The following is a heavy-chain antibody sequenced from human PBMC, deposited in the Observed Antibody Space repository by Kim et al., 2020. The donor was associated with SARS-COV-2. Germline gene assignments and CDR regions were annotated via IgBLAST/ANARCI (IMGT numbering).Heavy chain of an antibody. CDR3: ARFTVEMATREAYWYFDL. Sequence: SVKVPCKASGGTFSSYAISWVRQAPGQGLEWMGGIIPIFGTANYAQKFQGRVTNTADESTSTAYMELSSLRSEDTAVYYCARFTVEMATREAYWYFDLWGRGTLVTVSS. CDR1: GGTFSSYA. V-gene: IGHV1-69*13. J-gene: IGHJ2*01. CDR2: IIPIFGTA. D-gene: IGHD5-12*01.